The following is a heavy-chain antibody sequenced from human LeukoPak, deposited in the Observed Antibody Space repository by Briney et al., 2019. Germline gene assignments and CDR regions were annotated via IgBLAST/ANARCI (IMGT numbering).Heavy chain of an antibody. V-gene: IGHV1-69*01. Sequence: SVKVSCKASGGTFSSYAISWVRQAPGQGLEWMGGVIPIFGTANYAQKFQGRVTITADESTSTAYMELSSLRSEDTAVYYCARDVDTAMTRNAYYFDYWGQGTLVTVSS. CDR2: VIPIFGTA. D-gene: IGHD5-18*01. CDR3: ARDVDTAMTRNAYYFDY. J-gene: IGHJ4*02. CDR1: GGTFSSYA.